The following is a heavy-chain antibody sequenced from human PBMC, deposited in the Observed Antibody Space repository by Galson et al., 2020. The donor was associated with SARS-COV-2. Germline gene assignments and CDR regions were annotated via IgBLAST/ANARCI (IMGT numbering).Heavy chain of an antibody. J-gene: IGHJ4*02. Sequence: GGSLRLSCSASGFIFSDYGMHWVRQAPGKGLQYVSAMSSTGGTSFYADSVNGRFTMSRDNSKNTFYLQMTGLRVEDSAFYYCLSYSSTRDNYWGQGTLVTVSS. CDR1: GFIFSDYG. D-gene: IGHD6-19*01. CDR2: MSSTGGTS. CDR3: LSYSSTRDNY. V-gene: IGHV3-64D*09.